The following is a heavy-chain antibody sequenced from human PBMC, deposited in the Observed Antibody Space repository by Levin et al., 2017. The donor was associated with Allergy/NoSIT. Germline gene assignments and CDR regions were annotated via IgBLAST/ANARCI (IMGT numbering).Heavy chain of an antibody. Sequence: VASVKVSCKASGYTFTSYDINWVRQATGQGLEWMGWMNPNSGNTGYAQKFQGRVTMTRNTSISTAYMELSSLRSEDTAVYYCARGVFSIFGVVRPRGMDVWGQGTTVTVSS. V-gene: IGHV1-8*01. J-gene: IGHJ6*02. CDR2: MNPNSGNT. CDR1: GYTFTSYD. D-gene: IGHD3-3*01. CDR3: ARGVFSIFGVVRPRGMDV.